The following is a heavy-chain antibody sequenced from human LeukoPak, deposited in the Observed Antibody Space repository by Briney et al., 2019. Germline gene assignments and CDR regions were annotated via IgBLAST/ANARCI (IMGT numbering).Heavy chain of an antibody. CDR2: IWYDGSNK. V-gene: IGHV3-33*01. Sequence: GGSLRLSCAASGFTFSSYGMHWVRQAPGKGLEWVAVIWYDGSNKYYADSVKGRFTISRDDSKNTLYLQMNSLRAEDTAVYYCATDISLAGPGYWGQGTLATVSS. CDR1: GFTFSSYG. D-gene: IGHD6-19*01. J-gene: IGHJ4*02. CDR3: ATDISLAGPGY.